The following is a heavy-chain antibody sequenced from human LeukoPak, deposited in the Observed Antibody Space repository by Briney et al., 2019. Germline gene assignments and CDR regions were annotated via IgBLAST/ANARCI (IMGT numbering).Heavy chain of an antibody. V-gene: IGHV4-59*01. Sequence: PSETLSLTCAVYGGSFSDYYWTWIRQPPGKALEWIAYMYYTGNTHWNPSLKSRVTISVDTSKNQFSLKVNSVTAADTAVYYCARTPGGGYYYYMDVWGKGTTVTVSS. CDR2: MYYTGNT. D-gene: IGHD1-1*01. CDR1: GGSFSDYY. CDR3: ARTPGGGYYYYMDV. J-gene: IGHJ6*03.